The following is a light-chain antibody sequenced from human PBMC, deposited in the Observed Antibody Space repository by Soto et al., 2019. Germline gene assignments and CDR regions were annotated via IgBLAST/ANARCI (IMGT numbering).Light chain of an antibody. Sequence: DLQLTQSPSFLSASVGDRVIITCRASQGVSHYLAWYQQKPGKAPNLLIYGASTLQSGVPTRFSGSGSGTEFTLTISSLQPEDFATYYCQQLNTYRWTFGQGTKVEIK. V-gene: IGKV1-9*01. CDR1: QGVSHY. CDR3: QQLNTYRWT. J-gene: IGKJ1*01. CDR2: GAS.